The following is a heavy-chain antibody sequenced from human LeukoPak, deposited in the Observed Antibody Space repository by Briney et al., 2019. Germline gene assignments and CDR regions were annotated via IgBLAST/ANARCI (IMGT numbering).Heavy chain of an antibody. CDR2: INHSGST. Sequence: SETLSLTCTVSGGSISSYYWSWTRQPPGKGLEWIGEINHSGSTNYNPSLKSRVTISVDTSKNQFSLKLSSVTAADTAVYYCARASAPGLLDYWGQGTLVTVSS. D-gene: IGHD3-3*01. CDR1: GGSISSYY. V-gene: IGHV4-34*01. CDR3: ARASAPGLLDY. J-gene: IGHJ4*02.